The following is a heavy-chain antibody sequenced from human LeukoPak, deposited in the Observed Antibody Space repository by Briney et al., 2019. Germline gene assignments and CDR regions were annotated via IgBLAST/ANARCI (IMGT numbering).Heavy chain of an antibody. CDR3: ARYSGLDYSSSSVASDI. V-gene: IGHV4-4*07. CDR1: GGSSTTHS. Sequence: SQTPSLTSTVSGGSSTTHSWNWFRQPARKGLEWIGRIYFGGSTNYTTSLTSRVIVSIDTSKRHLSLKLRSVTAADTAICDCARYSGLDYSSSSVASDIWGPGTLVIVSS. CDR2: IYFGGST. D-gene: IGHD6-6*01. J-gene: IGHJ3*02.